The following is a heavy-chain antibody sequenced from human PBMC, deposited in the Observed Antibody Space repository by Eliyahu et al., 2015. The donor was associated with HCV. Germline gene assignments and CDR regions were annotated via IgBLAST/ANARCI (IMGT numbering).Heavy chain of an antibody. CDR2: IWYDGSNK. J-gene: IGHJ3*02. CDR1: GFTFSSYG. D-gene: IGHD4-17*01. CDR3: ARDGGDTDAFDI. Sequence: QVQLVESGGGVVQPGRSLRLSCXASGFTFSSYGMHWVRQAPGKGLEWVAIIWYDGSNKYYADSVKGRFTISRDNSKNALYLQMHSLRAEDTAVYYCARDGGDTDAFDIWGQGTMVTVSS. V-gene: IGHV3-33*01.